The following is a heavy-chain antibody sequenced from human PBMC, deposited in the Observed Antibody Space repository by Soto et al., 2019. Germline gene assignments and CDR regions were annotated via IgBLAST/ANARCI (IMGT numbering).Heavy chain of an antibody. CDR1: GFTFGTTD. V-gene: IGHV3-23*01. CDR2: IDGSGGIT. Sequence: QRLSCAASGFTFGTTDMSWVRQAPGEGLEWVSTIDGSGGITYYADSVKGRFTISRDNSRNTVYLQMNSLRGDDTALYYCVKNSGWFNTWGQGARAIVSS. D-gene: IGHD3-10*01. J-gene: IGHJ5*02. CDR3: VKNSGWFNT.